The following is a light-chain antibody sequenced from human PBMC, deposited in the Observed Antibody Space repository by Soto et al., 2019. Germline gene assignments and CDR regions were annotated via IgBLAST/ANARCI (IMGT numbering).Light chain of an antibody. CDR2: GAS. J-gene: IGKJ4*01. CDR3: QQRSDWRALK. Sequence: EIVIMGGRSILNVFPLERATRCCWGSQSASSSYLAWYQQKPGQATRLLIYGASSRATGIPARFSGSGSGTDFTLTIYRLEPEDSAVYYCQQRSDWRALKLGGRTKVEI. CDR1: QSASSSY. V-gene: IGKV3D-20*02.